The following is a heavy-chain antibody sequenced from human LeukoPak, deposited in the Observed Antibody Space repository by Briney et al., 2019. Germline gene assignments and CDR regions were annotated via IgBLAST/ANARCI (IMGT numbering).Heavy chain of an antibody. CDR2: NNPNSGGT. V-gene: IGHV1-2*02. J-gene: IGHJ3*02. CDR1: GGTFSSYA. CDR3: ARAPGAFDI. D-gene: IGHD7-27*01. Sequence: ASVKASCKASGGTFSSYAISWVRQAPGQGLEWMGWNNPNSGGTNYAQKFQGRVTMTRDTSISTAYMELSRLRSDDTAVYYCARAPGAFDIWGQGTMVTVSS.